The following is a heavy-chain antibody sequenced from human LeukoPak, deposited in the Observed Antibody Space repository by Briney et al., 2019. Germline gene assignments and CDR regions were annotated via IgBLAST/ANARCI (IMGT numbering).Heavy chain of an antibody. D-gene: IGHD6-19*01. CDR2: ISAYNGNT. CDR1: GYTFTSYG. V-gene: IGHV1-18*01. CDR3: ARDVAVAGTADDAFDI. J-gene: IGHJ3*02. Sequence: ASVKVSCKASGYTFTSYGISWVRQAPGQGLEWMGWISAYNGNTNYAQKLQGRVTMTTDTSTSTAYMELRSLRSDDTVVYYCARDVAVAGTADDAFDIWGQGTMVTVSS.